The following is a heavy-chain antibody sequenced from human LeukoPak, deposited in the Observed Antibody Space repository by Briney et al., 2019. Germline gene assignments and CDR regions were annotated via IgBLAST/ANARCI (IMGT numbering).Heavy chain of an antibody. D-gene: IGHD3-16*01. CDR3: ARGGAAGYYYYYMDV. V-gene: IGHV4-34*01. Sequence: PSETLSLTCTVSGGSISSYYWSWIRQPPGKGLEWIGEINHSGSTNYNPSLKSRVTISVDTSKNQFSLKLSSVTAADTAVYYCARGGAAGYYYYYMDVWGKGTTVTISS. CDR2: INHSGST. CDR1: GGSISSYY. J-gene: IGHJ6*03.